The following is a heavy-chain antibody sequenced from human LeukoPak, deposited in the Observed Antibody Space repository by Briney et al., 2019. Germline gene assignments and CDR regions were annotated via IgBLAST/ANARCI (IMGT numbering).Heavy chain of an antibody. J-gene: IGHJ3*02. CDR3: ARDRYSGSYSDAFDI. V-gene: IGHV1-2*02. CDR2: INPNSGGT. CDR1: GYTFTSYD. Sequence: ASVKVSCKASGYTFTSYDINWVRQAPGQGLEWMGWINPNSGGTNYAQKFQGRVTMTRDTSIGTAYMELSRLRSDDTAVYYCARDRYSGSYSDAFDIWGQGTMVTVSS. D-gene: IGHD1-26*01.